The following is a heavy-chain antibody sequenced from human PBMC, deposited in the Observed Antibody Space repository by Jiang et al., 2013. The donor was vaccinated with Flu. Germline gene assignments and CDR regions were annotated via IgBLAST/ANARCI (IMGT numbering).Heavy chain of an antibody. CDR3: ARGSPRGEICSGGTCEEFDL. J-gene: IGHJ5*02. D-gene: IGHD2-15*01. V-gene: IGHV4-34*01. CDR1: GGSYINYH. Sequence: LLKPSETLSLTCTMYGGSYINYHWTWIRQPPGKGLEWIGEINRGGGTNYNPSLKSRVTMSADTSTNQFSLKMTSVTGADTAVYYCARGSPRGEICSGGTCEEFDLWGQGTLV. CDR2: INRGGGT.